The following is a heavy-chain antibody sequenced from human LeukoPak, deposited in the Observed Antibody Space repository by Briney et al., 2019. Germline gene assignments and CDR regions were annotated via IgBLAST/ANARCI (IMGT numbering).Heavy chain of an antibody. Sequence: ASVKVSCKASGYSFTSYCMHWVRQAPGQGLEWMGMITPSDGGTTYAQKFQGRVTMTRDTSTSTVYMELSSLRCEDTAIYFCARDPTVITSSRITIFGVVKSPHNWFDPWGQGTLVIVSS. V-gene: IGHV1-46*01. D-gene: IGHD3-3*01. J-gene: IGHJ5*02. CDR1: GYSFTSYC. CDR3: ARDPTVITSSRITIFGVVKSPHNWFDP. CDR2: ITPSDGGT.